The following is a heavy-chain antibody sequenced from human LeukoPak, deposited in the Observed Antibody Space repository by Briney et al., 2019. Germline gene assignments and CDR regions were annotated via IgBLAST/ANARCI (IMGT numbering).Heavy chain of an antibody. CDR1: GGSISSYY. D-gene: IGHD3-3*01. CDR3: ARDSRRAPGGRNYDFDL. J-gene: IGHJ2*01. V-gene: IGHV4-4*07. CDR2: IYTSGST. Sequence: ASETLSLTCTVSGGSISSYYWSWIRQPPGKGLEWIGRIYTSGSTNYNPSLKSRVTMSVDTSKNQFSLKLSSVTAADTAVYYCARDSRRAPGGRNYDFDLWGRGTLVTVSS.